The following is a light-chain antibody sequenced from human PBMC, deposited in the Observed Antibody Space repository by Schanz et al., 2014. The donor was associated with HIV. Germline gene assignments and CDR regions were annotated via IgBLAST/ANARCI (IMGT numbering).Light chain of an antibody. J-gene: IGKJ1*01. CDR2: GAS. Sequence: EIVLTQSPGTLLLSPGERATLSCRASQSVSNDYLAWYQQKPGQAPRLLIYGASNRATGIPDRFSGSGSGTDFTLTISRLEPEDFAVYYCQQRSNWWTFGQGTKVEIK. CDR3: QQRSNWWT. CDR1: QSVSNDY. V-gene: IGKV3D-20*02.